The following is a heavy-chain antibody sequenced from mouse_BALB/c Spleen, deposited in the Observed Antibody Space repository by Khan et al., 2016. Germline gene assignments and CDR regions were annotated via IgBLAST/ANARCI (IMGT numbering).Heavy chain of an antibody. CDR3: AGAPPGWYFDV. Sequence: EVQLQESGPGLVKPSQSLSLTCTVTGYSITSDYAWNWIRQFPGNKLEWMGYISYSGSTSYNPSLKSRISITRDTSKNPFLLQLNSVTTEDTATYYCAGAPPGWYFDVWGAGTTVTVSS. J-gene: IGHJ1*01. V-gene: IGHV3-2*02. CDR2: ISYSGST. CDR1: GYSITSDYA.